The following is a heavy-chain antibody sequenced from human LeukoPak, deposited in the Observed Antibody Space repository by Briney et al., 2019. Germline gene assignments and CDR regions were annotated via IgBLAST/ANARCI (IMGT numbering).Heavy chain of an antibody. CDR1: GSPFTSYW. J-gene: IGHJ4*02. Sequence: PGGSLQISCQGSGSPFTSYWIGWARQLPGKGLEWMGIIYPGDSDTRYSPSFQGQVTISAAKSISTAYLQWSSLRASDTAMYYCARHTYETTYWGQGTLVTVPS. CDR2: IYPGDSDT. CDR3: ARHTYETTY. D-gene: IGHD1-14*01. V-gene: IGHV5-51*01.